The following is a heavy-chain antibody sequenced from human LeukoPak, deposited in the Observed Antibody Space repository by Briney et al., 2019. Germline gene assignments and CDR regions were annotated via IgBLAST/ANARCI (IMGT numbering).Heavy chain of an antibody. Sequence: SETLSLTCTVSGGSISSGDYYWSWIRQPPGKGLEWIGYIYYSGSTYYNPSLKSRVTISVDTPKNQFSLKLSSVTAADTAVYYCASPMIVVVKGAFDIWGQGTMVTVSS. J-gene: IGHJ3*02. D-gene: IGHD3-22*01. V-gene: IGHV4-30-4*01. CDR2: IYYSGST. CDR3: ASPMIVVVKGAFDI. CDR1: GGSISSGDYY.